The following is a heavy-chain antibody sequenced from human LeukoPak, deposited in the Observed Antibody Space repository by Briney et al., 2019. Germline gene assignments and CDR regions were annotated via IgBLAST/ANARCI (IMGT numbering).Heavy chain of an antibody. Sequence: SETLSLTCAVYGGSFSGYYWSWIRQPPGRGLEWIGEINHSGSTNYNPSLKSRVTISVDTSKNQFSLKLNSVTAADTAVYFCARRTYSAAYWKHFDYWGQGTLVTVSS. D-gene: IGHD1-1*01. CDR3: ARRTYSAAYWKHFDY. CDR2: INHSGST. V-gene: IGHV4-34*01. CDR1: GGSFSGYY. J-gene: IGHJ4*02.